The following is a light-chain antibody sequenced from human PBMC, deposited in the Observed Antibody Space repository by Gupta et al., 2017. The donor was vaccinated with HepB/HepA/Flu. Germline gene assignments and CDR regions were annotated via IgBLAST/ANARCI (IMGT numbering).Light chain of an antibody. CDR2: DAS. CDR1: QDISDY. Sequence: DIQMTQSPSSLSASVGDRVTITCQASQDISDYLNWYQQKPGRAPKLLLYDASNLETGVPSKISRSGSGADYTFTISNRQPEDIATHYCQQHDKLPWTFGQGTKVEIK. CDR3: QQHDKLPWT. J-gene: IGKJ1*01. V-gene: IGKV1-33*01.